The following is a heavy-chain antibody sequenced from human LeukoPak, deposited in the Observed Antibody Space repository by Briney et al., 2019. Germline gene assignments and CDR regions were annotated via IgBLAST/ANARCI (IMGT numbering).Heavy chain of an antibody. Sequence: GGSLRLSCAASGFTFSSYSMNWVRQAPGKGLEWVSSISSSSSYIYYADSVKGRFTISRDNSKNTLYLQMNSLRAEDTAVYYCAKDLGSSWYNWFDPWGQGTLVTVSS. CDR1: GFTFSSYS. J-gene: IGHJ5*02. CDR3: AKDLGSSWYNWFDP. CDR2: ISSSSSYI. V-gene: IGHV3-21*01. D-gene: IGHD6-13*01.